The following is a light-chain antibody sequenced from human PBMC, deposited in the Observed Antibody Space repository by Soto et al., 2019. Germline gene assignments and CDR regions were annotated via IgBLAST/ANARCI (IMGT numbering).Light chain of an antibody. Sequence: DIQMTQSPSTLSASVGDRVTITCRASQNVNGWLAWYQQKPGKAPKLLINKASTLESGVPSRLSGRGFGTEFTLTISSLQSEDFAVYYCQQYDKWPTWTFGQGTK. CDR2: KAS. J-gene: IGKJ1*01. CDR3: QQYDKWPTWT. V-gene: IGKV1-5*03. CDR1: QNVNGW.